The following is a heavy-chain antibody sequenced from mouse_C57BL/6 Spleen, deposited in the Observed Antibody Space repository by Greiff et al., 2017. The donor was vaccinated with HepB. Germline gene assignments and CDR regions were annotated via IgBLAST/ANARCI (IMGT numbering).Heavy chain of an antibody. Sequence: EVQLQQSGPELVKPGASVKISCKASGYTFTDYYMNWVKQSHGKSLEWIGDINPNNGGTSYNQKFKGKATLTVDKSSSTAYMELRSLTSEDSAVYYCARDLLTTVVEAMDYWGQGTSVTVSS. J-gene: IGHJ4*01. V-gene: IGHV1-26*01. CDR2: INPNNGGT. D-gene: IGHD1-1*01. CDR1: GYTFTDYY. CDR3: ARDLLTTVVEAMDY.